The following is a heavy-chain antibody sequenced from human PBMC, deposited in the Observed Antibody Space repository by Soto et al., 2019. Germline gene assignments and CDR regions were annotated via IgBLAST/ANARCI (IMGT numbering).Heavy chain of an antibody. CDR2: ISSGSSYR. CDR1: GFTFSIYT. J-gene: IGHJ4*02. V-gene: IGHV3-21*01. Sequence: GGSLRLSCAASGFTFSIYTLNWVRQAPGKGLEWVSSISSGSSYRYYADSVEGRFTISRDDAKNSLYLQMSSLRAEDTAVYYCARDAYYYDSRASLYFGYWGQGSLVTVSS. D-gene: IGHD3-22*01. CDR3: ARDAYYYDSRASLYFGY.